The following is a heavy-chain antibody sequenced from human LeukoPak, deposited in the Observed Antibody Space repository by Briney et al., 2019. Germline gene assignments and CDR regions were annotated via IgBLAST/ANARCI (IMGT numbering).Heavy chain of an antibody. CDR2: ISYDGSNK. CDR1: GCTFRIYV. Sequence: PGRSLPLSCAASGCTFRIYVMRSVRQPPGKRLEWVAVISYDGSNKYYADSVKGRFTISRDNSKNTLYLQMNSLRSEDTAVYYCARDATGDGDLESWGQGTLVTVSP. V-gene: IGHV3-30*04. J-gene: IGHJ5*02. CDR3: ARDATGDGDLES. D-gene: IGHD4-17*01.